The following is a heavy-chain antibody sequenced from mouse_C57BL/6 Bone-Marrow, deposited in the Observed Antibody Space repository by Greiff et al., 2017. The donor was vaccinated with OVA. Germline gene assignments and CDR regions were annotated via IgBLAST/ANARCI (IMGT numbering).Heavy chain of an antibody. CDR2: IDPSDSYT. Sequence: QVQLQQPGAELVKPGASVKLSCKASGYTFTSYWMQWVKQRPGQGLEWIGEIDPSDSYTNYNQKFKGKATLTVDTSSSTAYMQLSSLTSEDSAVYYCARRGLYYSNPYAMDYWGQGTSVTVSS. CDR1: GYTFTSYW. D-gene: IGHD2-5*01. J-gene: IGHJ4*01. V-gene: IGHV1-50*01. CDR3: ARRGLYYSNPYAMDY.